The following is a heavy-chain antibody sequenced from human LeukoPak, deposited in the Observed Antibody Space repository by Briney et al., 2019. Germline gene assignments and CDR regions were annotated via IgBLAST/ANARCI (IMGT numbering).Heavy chain of an antibody. J-gene: IGHJ4*02. Sequence: SETLSLTCAVYGGSFSGYYWSWIRQPPGKGLEWIGEINHSGSTNYNPSLKSRVTISVDTSKDQFSLKLSSVTAADTAVYYCARAGYGSGSLSDYWGQGTLVTVSS. D-gene: IGHD3-10*01. CDR1: GGSFSGYY. CDR3: ARAGYGSGSLSDY. CDR2: INHSGST. V-gene: IGHV4-34*01.